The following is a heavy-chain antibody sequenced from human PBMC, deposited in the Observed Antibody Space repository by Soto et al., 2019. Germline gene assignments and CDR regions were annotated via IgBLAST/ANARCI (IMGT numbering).Heavy chain of an antibody. CDR1: GYTFTSYG. CDR3: ARSAYYDILAGYYNVMGY. V-gene: IGHV1-18*01. Sequence: ASVKVCCKASGYTFTSYGISWVRQAPGQGLEWMGWISASNGNTNYAQKLQGRVTMTTDTSTSTAYMELRSLRSDDTAVYYCARSAYYDILAGYYNVMGYWGQGTLVTVYS. CDR2: ISASNGNT. J-gene: IGHJ4*02. D-gene: IGHD3-9*01.